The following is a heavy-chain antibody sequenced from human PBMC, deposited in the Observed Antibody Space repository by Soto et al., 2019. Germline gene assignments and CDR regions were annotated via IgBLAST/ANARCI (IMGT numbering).Heavy chain of an antibody. D-gene: IGHD3-9*01. CDR1: GFTFSSYA. V-gene: IGHV3-30-3*01. CDR2: ISYDGSNK. J-gene: IGHJ6*02. CDR3: AREDPDTYGMDV. Sequence: PGGSLRLSCAASGFTFSSYAMHWVRQAPGKGLEWVAVISYDGSNKYYADSVKGRFTISRDNSKNTLYLQMNSLRAEDTAVYYCAREDPDTYGMDVWGQGTTVTVSS.